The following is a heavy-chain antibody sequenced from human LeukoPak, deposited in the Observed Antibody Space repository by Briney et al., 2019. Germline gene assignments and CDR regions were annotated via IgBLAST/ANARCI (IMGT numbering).Heavy chain of an antibody. CDR2: IYSGGST. CDR3: ARIKPAPGASYFDY. D-gene: IGHD1-14*01. V-gene: IGHV3-53*01. Sequence: GGSLRLSCAASGXTVSSNYMSWVRQAPGKGLEWVSVIYSGGSTYYADSVKGRFTISRDNSKNTLCLQMNSLRAEDTAVYYCARIKPAPGASYFDYWGQGTLVTVSS. CDR1: GXTVSSNY. J-gene: IGHJ4*02.